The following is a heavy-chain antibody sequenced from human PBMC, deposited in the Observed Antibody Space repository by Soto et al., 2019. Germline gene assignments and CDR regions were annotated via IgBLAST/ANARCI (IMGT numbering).Heavy chain of an antibody. V-gene: IGHV1-69*02. D-gene: IGHD3-10*01. J-gene: IGHJ4*02. CDR1: GGTFSSYT. CDR3: AKFGTVQNFDY. Sequence: VQLVQSGAEVKKPGSSVKVSCKASGGTFSSYTISWVRQAPGQGLEWMGRIIPILGIANYAQKFQGRVTITADKSTSTGYMELTSLRSEDTAVYYCAKFGTVQNFDYWGQGTLVTVSS. CDR2: IIPILGIA.